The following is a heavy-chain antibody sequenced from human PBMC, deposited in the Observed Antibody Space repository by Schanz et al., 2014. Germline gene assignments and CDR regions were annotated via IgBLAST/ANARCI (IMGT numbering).Heavy chain of an antibody. J-gene: IGHJ4*02. Sequence: EVQLVESGGGLVQPGGSLRLSCAASGFTFSSYSMNWVRQAPGKGLEWISYITYNGGTIYYADSVKGRFTISRDNAKNSLYLEMNSLRAEDTAVYYCVRDSFFAFDYWGQGTLVTVSS. CDR3: VRDSFFAFDY. CDR1: GFTFSSYS. CDR2: ITYNGGTI. D-gene: IGHD3-3*01. V-gene: IGHV3-48*01.